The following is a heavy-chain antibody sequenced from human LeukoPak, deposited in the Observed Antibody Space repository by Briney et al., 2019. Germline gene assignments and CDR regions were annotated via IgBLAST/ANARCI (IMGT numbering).Heavy chain of an antibody. V-gene: IGHV5-51*01. CDR3: ARRDYGGGSDY. D-gene: IGHD4-23*01. CDR1: GYSFTSYW. Sequence: GESLKISCKGSGYSFTSYWIGWVRQMPGKGLEWGVIIFPCDSDTRCSPSFEGQVTISADKSSSTAYLQWSSLKASDTSMYYCARRDYGGGSDYWGQGTLVTVSS. J-gene: IGHJ4*02. CDR2: IFPCDSDT.